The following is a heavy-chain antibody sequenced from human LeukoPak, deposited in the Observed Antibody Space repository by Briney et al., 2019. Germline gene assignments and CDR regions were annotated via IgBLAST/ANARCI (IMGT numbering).Heavy chain of an antibody. CDR1: GFSFRDYT. CDR3: AKDSPSRTATTEVPVDY. D-gene: IGHD1/OR15-1a*01. J-gene: IGHJ4*02. V-gene: IGHV3-21*01. Sequence: SGGSLRLSCAASGFSFRDYTMNWVRQAPGKGLEWVASISSSSSYIYFANSVRGRFSISRDNAKNSLYLQLNSLRAEDTAVCYCAKDSPSRTATTEVPVDYWGQGTLVTVSS. CDR2: ISSSSSYI.